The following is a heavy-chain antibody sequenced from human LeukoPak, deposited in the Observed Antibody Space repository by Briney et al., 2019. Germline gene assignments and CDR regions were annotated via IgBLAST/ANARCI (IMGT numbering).Heavy chain of an antibody. V-gene: IGHV3-48*04. CDR1: GFTFSSYS. Sequence: PGGSLRLSCAASGFTFSSYSMNWVRQAPGKGLEWVSYISSSSSTIYYADSVKGRFTISRDNAKNSLYLQMNSLRAEDTAVYYCARDQWLASGAFDIWGQGTMVTVSS. D-gene: IGHD6-19*01. CDR3: ARDQWLASGAFDI. J-gene: IGHJ3*02. CDR2: ISSSSSTI.